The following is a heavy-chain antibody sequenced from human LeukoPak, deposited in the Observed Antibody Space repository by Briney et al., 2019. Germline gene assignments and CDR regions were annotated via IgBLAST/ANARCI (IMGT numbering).Heavy chain of an antibody. V-gene: IGHV4-59*01. CDR3: AGEEYSSSSGWFDP. CDR2: IYYSGST. D-gene: IGHD6-6*01. Sequence: SETLSLTCTVSGGSISSYYWSWIRQPPGKGLEWIGYIYYSGSTNYNPSLKSRVTISVDTSKNQFSLKLSPVTAADTAVYYCAGEEYSSSSGWFDPWGQGTLVTVSS. J-gene: IGHJ5*02. CDR1: GGSISSYY.